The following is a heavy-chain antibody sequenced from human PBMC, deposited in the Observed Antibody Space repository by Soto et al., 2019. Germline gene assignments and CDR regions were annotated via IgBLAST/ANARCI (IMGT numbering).Heavy chain of an antibody. CDR1: GFTFSSYA. CDR2: ISGSGGST. V-gene: IGHV3-23*01. J-gene: IGHJ4*02. CDR3: ARVRCSGGSCYLGDY. Sequence: GGSLRLSCAAPGFTFSSYAMSWVRQAPGEGLEWVSAISGSGGSTYYADSVKGRFTISRDNAKNSLYLQMNSLRDEDTAVYYCARVRCSGGSCYLGDYWGQGTLVTVSS. D-gene: IGHD2-15*01.